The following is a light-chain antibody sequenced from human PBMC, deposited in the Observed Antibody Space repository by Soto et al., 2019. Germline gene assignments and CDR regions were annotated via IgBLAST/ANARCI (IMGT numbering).Light chain of an antibody. CDR2: EVS. Sequence: QSALTQPASVSGSPGQSITISCTGTSSDVGAYDYVSWYQQHPGKAPKFMLYEVSNRPSGLSDRFSGSKSGNTASLTISGLQAEDVADYYCSSFTTSKTWVFGGGTKLTVL. CDR1: SSDVGAYDY. V-gene: IGLV2-14*01. CDR3: SSFTTSKTWV. J-gene: IGLJ3*02.